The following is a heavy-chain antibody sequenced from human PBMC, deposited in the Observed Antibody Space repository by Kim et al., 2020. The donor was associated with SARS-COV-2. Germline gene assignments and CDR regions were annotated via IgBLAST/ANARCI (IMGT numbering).Heavy chain of an antibody. D-gene: IGHD3-3*01. V-gene: IGHV4-61*01. CDR1: GGSVSSGSYY. Sequence: SETLSLTCTVSGGSVSSGSYYWSWIRQPPGKGLEWIGYIYYSGSTNYNPSLKSRVTISVDTSKNQFSLKLSSVTAADTAVYYCARGPLERGYSANFDYWGQGTLVTVSS. CDR3: ARGPLERGYSANFDY. J-gene: IGHJ4*02. CDR2: IYYSGST.